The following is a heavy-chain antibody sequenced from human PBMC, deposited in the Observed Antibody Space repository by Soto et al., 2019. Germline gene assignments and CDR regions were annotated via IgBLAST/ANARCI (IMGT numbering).Heavy chain of an antibody. J-gene: IGHJ5*02. CDR1: GGTFSSYA. CDR3: ARDGEMATIPSTNWFDP. D-gene: IGHD5-12*01. Sequence: SVKVSCKASGGTFSSYAISWVRQAPGQGLEWMGGIIPIFGTANYAQKFQGRVTITADESTSTAYMELSSLRSEDTAVYYCARDGEMATIPSTNWFDPWGQGTLVTVS. V-gene: IGHV1-69*13. CDR2: IIPIFGTA.